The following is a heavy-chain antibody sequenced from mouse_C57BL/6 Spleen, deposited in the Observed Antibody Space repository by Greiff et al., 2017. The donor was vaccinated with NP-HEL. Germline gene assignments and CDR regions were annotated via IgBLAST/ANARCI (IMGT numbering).Heavy chain of an antibody. CDR2: INPSNGGT. Sequence: QVQLKQPGTELVKPGASVKLSCKASGYTFTSYWMHWVKQRPGQGLEWIGNINPSNGGTNYNEKFKSKATLTVDKSSSTAYMQLSSLTSEDSAVYYGARLTGTDASWVAYWGQGTLVTVSA. CDR1: GYTFTSYW. CDR3: ARLTGTDASWVAY. D-gene: IGHD4-1*01. J-gene: IGHJ3*01. V-gene: IGHV1-53*01.